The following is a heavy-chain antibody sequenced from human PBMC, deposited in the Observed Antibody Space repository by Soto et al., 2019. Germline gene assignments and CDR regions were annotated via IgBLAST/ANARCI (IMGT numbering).Heavy chain of an antibody. CDR1: GGSISSGDYY. J-gene: IGHJ4*02. CDR2: IYYSGST. Sequence: PSETLSLTCTVSGGSISSGDYYWSWIRQPPGKGLEWIGYIYYSGSTYYNPSLKSRVTISVDACKKQFSLKLRSVTAADTAVYYCARTKHENLHLDYWGQATLVTVSS. D-gene: IGHD3-3*02. CDR3: ARTKHENLHLDY. V-gene: IGHV4-30-4*01.